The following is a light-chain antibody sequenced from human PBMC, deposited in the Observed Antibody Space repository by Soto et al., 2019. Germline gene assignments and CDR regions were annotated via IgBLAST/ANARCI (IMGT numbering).Light chain of an antibody. CDR3: QQYGTSPPWT. Sequence: ERVMTQSPATLSLSPGERATLSCRASQSVSGNYIAWYQQKPGQAPRLLIYGASSRATGIPDRFSGSGSGTDFTLTISRLEPEDFAVYYCQQYGTSPPWTFGQGTKVEIK. V-gene: IGKV3-20*01. CDR2: GAS. CDR1: QSVSGNY. J-gene: IGKJ1*01.